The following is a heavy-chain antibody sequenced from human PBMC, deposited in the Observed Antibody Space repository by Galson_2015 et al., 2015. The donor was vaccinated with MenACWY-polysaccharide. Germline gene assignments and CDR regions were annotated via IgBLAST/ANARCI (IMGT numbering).Heavy chain of an antibody. CDR3: AKRARVVDAVWYGMGV. CDR2: MTGSGAAI. V-gene: IGHV3-23*01. J-gene: IGHJ6*02. D-gene: IGHD2-8*02. Sequence: SLRLSCAAAGFTFSTFAMSWVRQAPGKGLEWVSAMTGSGAAIYYADSVKGRFTISRDNSKNTLYLQMNSLRAEDTAVYYCAKRARVVDAVWYGMGVWGQGTTVTVSS. CDR1: GFTFSTFA.